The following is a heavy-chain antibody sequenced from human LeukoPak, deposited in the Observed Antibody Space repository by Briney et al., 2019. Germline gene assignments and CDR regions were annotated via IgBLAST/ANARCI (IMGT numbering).Heavy chain of an antibody. J-gene: IGHJ4*02. D-gene: IGHD3-10*01. CDR2: ISGSGGST. CDR3: AKGRLWFVFSR. CDR1: GFTFSSYA. Sequence: GGSLRLSCAASGFTFSSYAMSWVRQAPGKGLEWVSAISGSGGSTYYADSVKGRFTTSRDNSKNTLYLQMNSLRAEDTAVYYCAKGRLWFVFSRWGQGTLVTVSS. V-gene: IGHV3-23*01.